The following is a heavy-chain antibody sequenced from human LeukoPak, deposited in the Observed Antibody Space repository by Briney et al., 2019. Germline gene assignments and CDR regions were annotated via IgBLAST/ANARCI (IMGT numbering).Heavy chain of an antibody. CDR2: ISSSGSTI. CDR3: ARESKGPPNWLRYFDWRRATYGMDV. J-gene: IGHJ6*02. V-gene: IGHV3-11*01. Sequence: GGSLRLSCAASGFTFSDYYMSWIRQAPGKGLEWVSYISSSGSTIYYADSVKGRFTISRDNAKNSLYLQMNSLRAEDTAVYYCARESKGPPNWLRYFDWRRATYGMDVWGPGTTVTVSS. D-gene: IGHD3-9*01. CDR1: GFTFSDYY.